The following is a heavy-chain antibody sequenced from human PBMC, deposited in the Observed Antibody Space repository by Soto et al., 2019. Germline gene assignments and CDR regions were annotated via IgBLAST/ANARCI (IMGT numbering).Heavy chain of an antibody. Sequence: VSKKVCKKGSWGSFINYWSGCVLKMTGKGLEWMGIIYPGDSDTRYSPSFQGQVTISADKSISTAYLQWSSLKASDTAMYYCARLSRYSHSWEGYFGYWGQGILVTGFS. J-gene: IGHJ4*02. V-gene: IGHV5-51*01. CDR2: IYPGDSDT. CDR3: ARLSRYSHSWEGYFGY. CDR1: WGSFINYW. D-gene: IGHD6-13*01.